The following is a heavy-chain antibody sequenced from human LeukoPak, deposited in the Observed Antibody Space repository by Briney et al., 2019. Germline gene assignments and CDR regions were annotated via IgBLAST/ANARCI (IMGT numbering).Heavy chain of an antibody. Sequence: PGGSLRLSCTASGFTFDDSGMSWVRQAPGKRLEWVSSVNWNGGSTGYADSVKGRFTISRDNAKNSLYLQMSSLRDEDTAVYFCARRPYSDTSGRLSDVWGQGTMVTVSS. J-gene: IGHJ6*02. D-gene: IGHD3-22*01. V-gene: IGHV3-20*04. CDR1: GFTFDDSG. CDR3: ARRPYSDTSGRLSDV. CDR2: VNWNGGST.